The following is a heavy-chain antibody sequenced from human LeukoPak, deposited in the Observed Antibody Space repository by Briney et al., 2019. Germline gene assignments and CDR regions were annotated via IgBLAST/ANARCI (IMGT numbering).Heavy chain of an antibody. J-gene: IGHJ4*02. CDR1: GGSFSGYY. V-gene: IGHV4-34*01. D-gene: IGHD6-13*01. Sequence: PSETLSLTSVPHGGSFSGYYWSWIRQPPGKGLDWIGDISYRGSTNYNSPLKSRLPISVDASKNQFSLKLSSVTAADTAVYYCARVLKRYSSSWYANYWGQGTLVTVSS. CDR2: ISYRGST. CDR3: ARVLKRYSSSWYANY.